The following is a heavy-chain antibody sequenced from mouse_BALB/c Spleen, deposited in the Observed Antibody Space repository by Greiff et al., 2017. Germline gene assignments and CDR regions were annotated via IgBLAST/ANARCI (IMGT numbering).Heavy chain of an antibody. CDR3: ARDDYGGY. V-gene: IGHV5-4*02. D-gene: IGHD1-2*01. Sequence: EVQLVESGGGLVKPGGSLKLSCAASGFTFSDYYMYWVRQTPEKRLEWVATISDGGSYTYYPDSVKGRFTISRDNAKNNLYLQMSSLKSEDTAMYYCARDDYGGYWGQGTSVTVSS. J-gene: IGHJ4*01. CDR2: ISDGGSYT. CDR1: GFTFSDYY.